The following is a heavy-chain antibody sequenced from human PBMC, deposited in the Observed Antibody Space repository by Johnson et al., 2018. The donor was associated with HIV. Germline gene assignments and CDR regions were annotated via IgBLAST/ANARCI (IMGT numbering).Heavy chain of an antibody. Sequence: QVQLVESGGGVVQPGRSLRLSCAASGFTFSSYGMHWVRQAPGKGLEWVAVIWYDGSNKYYADSVKGRFTISRDKSKNTPYLQMNSLRAEDKAVYYCARAAYVHYDILTGPPLEDAFDIWGQGTMVTVSS. CDR3: ARAAYVHYDILTGPPLEDAFDI. V-gene: IGHV3-33*01. CDR2: IWYDGSNK. J-gene: IGHJ3*02. CDR1: GFTFSSYG. D-gene: IGHD3-9*01.